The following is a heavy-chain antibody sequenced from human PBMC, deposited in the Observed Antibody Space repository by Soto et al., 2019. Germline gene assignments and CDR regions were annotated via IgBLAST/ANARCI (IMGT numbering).Heavy chain of an antibody. V-gene: IGHV2-5*02. CDR3: APSQTYYDILTGYSSLRLGELSLNWFDP. D-gene: IGHD3-16*02. Sequence: QITLKESGPTLVKPTQTLTLTCTFSGFSLSTSGVGVGWIRQPPGKALEWLALIYWDDDKRYSPSLKSRLTITKDTSKNQVVLTMTNMDPVDTATYYCAPSQTYYDILTGYSSLRLGELSLNWFDPWGQGTLVTVSS. CDR1: GFSLSTSGVG. CDR2: IYWDDDK. J-gene: IGHJ5*02.